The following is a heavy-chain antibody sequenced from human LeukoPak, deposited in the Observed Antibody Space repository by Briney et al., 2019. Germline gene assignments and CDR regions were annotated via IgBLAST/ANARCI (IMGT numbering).Heavy chain of an antibody. CDR2: MSGVGNT. J-gene: IGHJ4*02. V-gene: IGHV3-23*01. CDR1: GFPISNNG. CDR3: TGHGSNSY. D-gene: IGHD5-24*01. Sequence: GSLSLSCVVSGFPISNNGLSWFRPAPGKGLEWVSDMSGVGNTYYAESVKGRFTISRDNSKNTLYLQMNSLRAEDTALYYATGHGSNSYWGQGTLVAVSS.